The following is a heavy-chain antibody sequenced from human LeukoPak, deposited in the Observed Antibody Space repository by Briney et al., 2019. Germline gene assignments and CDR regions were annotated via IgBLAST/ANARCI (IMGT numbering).Heavy chain of an antibody. V-gene: IGHV4-59*01. D-gene: IGHD2-2*01. CDR3: ARDGGCSSTSCYPDAFDI. Sequence: SGTLSLTCTVSGGSISSYYWSWARQPPGKGLEWLGYIYYSGSTNYNPSLRSRVTMSVDTSKNQFPLKLNSVTAADTAVYYCARDGGCSSTSCYPDAFDIWGHGTMVTVSP. CDR1: GGSISSYY. J-gene: IGHJ3*02. CDR2: IYYSGST.